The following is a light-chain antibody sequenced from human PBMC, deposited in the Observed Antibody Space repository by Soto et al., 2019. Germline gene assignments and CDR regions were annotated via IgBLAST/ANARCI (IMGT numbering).Light chain of an antibody. V-gene: IGKV1-5*01. Sequence: DIQMTQTPSTLSASVGDRVTITIRASQSVRSWLAWYQQKPGRAPKFLIYDASSLESGVPSRFSGSGSGTDFTLTINSLAPEDFAIYYCHQRQSWPRTFGQGTKVDIK. CDR2: DAS. CDR1: QSVRSW. CDR3: HQRQSWPRT. J-gene: IGKJ1*01.